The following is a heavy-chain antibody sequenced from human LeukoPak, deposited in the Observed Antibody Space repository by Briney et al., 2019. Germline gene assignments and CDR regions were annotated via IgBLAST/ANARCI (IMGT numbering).Heavy chain of an antibody. J-gene: IGHJ3*02. CDR3: ARHFWNSGDAFDI. Sequence: SETLSLTCTVSGGSINSYYWTWIRQPPGKGLEWIGYIYNSGSTNYNPSLKSRVTISADTSNKQFSLRVSSVTAADTAVYYCARHFWNSGDAFDIWGQGTMVTVSS. CDR2: IYNSGST. D-gene: IGHD1-7*01. CDR1: GGSINSYY. V-gene: IGHV4-59*08.